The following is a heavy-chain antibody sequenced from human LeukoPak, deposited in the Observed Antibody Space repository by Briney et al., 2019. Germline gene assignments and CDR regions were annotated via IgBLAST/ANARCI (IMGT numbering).Heavy chain of an antibody. CDR3: ARDRHYGSGSYHHWPDY. Sequence: SVEVSCKASGGTFSSYAISWVRQAPGQGLEWMGRIIPILGIANYAQKFQGRVTITADKSTSTAYMELSSLRSEDTAVYYCARDRHYGSGSYHHWPDYWGPGTLVTASS. D-gene: IGHD3-10*01. CDR1: GGTFSSYA. V-gene: IGHV1-69*04. CDR2: IIPILGIA. J-gene: IGHJ4*02.